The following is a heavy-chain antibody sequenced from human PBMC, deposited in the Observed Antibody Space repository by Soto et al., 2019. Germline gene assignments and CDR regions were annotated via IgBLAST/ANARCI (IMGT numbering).Heavy chain of an antibody. Sequence: SGKVCCEASGFTFTSSAMQWVRQARGQRLEWIGRTVVGSGNTNYAQKFQERVTITRDMSTSTAYMELSSLRSEDTAVYYCAADLHYDILTGYYKEVYGMDVWGQGTTVTSP. J-gene: IGHJ6*02. V-gene: IGHV1-58*02. CDR1: GFTFTSSA. CDR3: AADLHYDILTGYYKEVYGMDV. CDR2: TVVGSGNT. D-gene: IGHD3-9*01.